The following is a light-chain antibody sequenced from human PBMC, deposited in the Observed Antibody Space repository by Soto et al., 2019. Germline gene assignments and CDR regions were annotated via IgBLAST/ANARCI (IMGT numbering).Light chain of an antibody. CDR3: QQYGSSPFFT. V-gene: IGKV3-20*01. J-gene: IGKJ3*01. Sequence: EIVLTQSPGTLSLSPGESATLSCRASQSVSSSYLAWYQQKPGQAPRLLIYGASSRATGIPDRFSGSGSGTDFTLTISRLEPEDFAVYYCQQYGSSPFFTFGPGTKVDIK. CDR2: GAS. CDR1: QSVSSSY.